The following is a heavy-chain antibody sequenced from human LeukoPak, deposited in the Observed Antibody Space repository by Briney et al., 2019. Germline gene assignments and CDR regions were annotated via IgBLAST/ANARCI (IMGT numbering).Heavy chain of an antibody. CDR2: ISGSGGST. D-gene: IGHD3-3*01. Sequence: GGSLRLSCAASGFTFSSYAMSWVRQAPGKGLEWVSAISGSGGSTYYADSVKGRFTISRDNSKNTLYLQMNSLRAEDTAVYYCAKSAIFGVPSPYYFDYWGQGTLVTVSS. CDR1: GFTFSSYA. V-gene: IGHV3-23*01. J-gene: IGHJ4*02. CDR3: AKSAIFGVPSPYYFDY.